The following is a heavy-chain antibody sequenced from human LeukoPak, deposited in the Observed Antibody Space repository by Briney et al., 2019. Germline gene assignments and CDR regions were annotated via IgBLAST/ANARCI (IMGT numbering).Heavy chain of an antibody. V-gene: IGHV3-74*01. J-gene: IGHJ4*02. D-gene: IGHD3-10*01. CDR2: INTDGSIT. Sequence: GGSLRLSCEASGFTFSDYWMHWVRQAPGKGLVWVSRINTDGSITNYADSVKGRFSISRDNAKNTLYLQMSSLRAEDTAVYYCARDRGPRTGFMVREAYDYWGQGTLVTVSS. CDR3: ARDRGPRTGFMVREAYDY. CDR1: GFTFSDYW.